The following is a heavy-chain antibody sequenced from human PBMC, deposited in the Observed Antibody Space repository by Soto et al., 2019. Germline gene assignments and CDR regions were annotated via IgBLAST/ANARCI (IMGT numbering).Heavy chain of an antibody. Sequence: PSETLSLTCTVSGGSLSPLYWSWIRQPPGKGLEWIGYIYYSGTTNYNASLRSRVTISRDNAKNTLYLQMNSLRVEDTAVYYCARETGYSSGWRQDYWGQGTLVTVSS. CDR3: ARETGYSSGWRQDY. J-gene: IGHJ4*02. D-gene: IGHD6-19*01. CDR2: IYYSGTT. CDR1: GGSLSPLY. V-gene: IGHV4-59*12.